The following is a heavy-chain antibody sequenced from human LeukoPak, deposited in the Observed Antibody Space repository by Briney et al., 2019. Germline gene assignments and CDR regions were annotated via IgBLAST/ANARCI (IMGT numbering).Heavy chain of an antibody. Sequence: SETLSLTCTVSGGSISSYYWSWIRQPAGKGLEWIGRIYTSGGTNYNPSLKSRVTMSVDTSKNQFSLKLSPVTAADTAVYYCARHYDILTGYYSVFSSPMDVWGKGTTVTVSS. V-gene: IGHV4-4*07. D-gene: IGHD3-9*01. CDR2: IYTSGGT. CDR1: GGSISSYY. CDR3: ARHYDILTGYYSVFSSPMDV. J-gene: IGHJ6*03.